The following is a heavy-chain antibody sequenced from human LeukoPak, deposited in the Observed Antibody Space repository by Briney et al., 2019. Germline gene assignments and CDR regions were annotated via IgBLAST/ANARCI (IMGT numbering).Heavy chain of an antibody. CDR1: GGPFKNYY. D-gene: IGHD3-3*01. J-gene: IGHJ4*02. V-gene: IGHV4-59*01. Sequence: PSDTLPLTCTVSGGPFKNYYWSWIRQPPGKGLDWIGKIYYRGSTNYNPSLKSRVTISVDTSKNQFSLKVRSVTAADTAVYFCARVEDGYDVWTGYYYWGQGTLVSVSS. CDR3: ARVEDGYDVWTGYYY. CDR2: IYYRGST.